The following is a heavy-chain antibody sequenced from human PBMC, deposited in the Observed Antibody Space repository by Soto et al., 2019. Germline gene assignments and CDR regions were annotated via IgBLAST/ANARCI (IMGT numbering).Heavy chain of an antibody. CDR3: ARDIESVTAKHFFYYYAMDI. V-gene: IGHV1-18*01. CDR1: GFTFSNYG. D-gene: IGHD2-8*01. J-gene: IGHJ6*02. Sequence: ASVKVSCKASGFTFSNYGLNWVRQAPGQGLEWMGWVSANNGHTNYAQNLQGRVSMTTDTSTSTAYMELRGLTFDDTAVYYCARDIESVTAKHFFYYYAMDIWGQGTTVTVSS. CDR2: VSANNGHT.